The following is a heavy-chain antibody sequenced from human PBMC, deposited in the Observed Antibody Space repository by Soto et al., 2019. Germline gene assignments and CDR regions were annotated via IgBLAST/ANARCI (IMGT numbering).Heavy chain of an antibody. Sequence: QVQLVQSGAEVRKPGSSLKVSCKPPGGTFTGQAIAGVRQPPGQGFEWMGGIIPIFGTANHAQKFQGRVTIIADESTSTVYMELSSLRSEDTAMYYCARGWGYDSNDYYYAYWGQGTLVIVSS. CDR1: GGTFTGQA. D-gene: IGHD3-22*01. V-gene: IGHV1-69*01. J-gene: IGHJ4*02. CDR3: ARGWGYDSNDYYYAY. CDR2: IIPIFGTA.